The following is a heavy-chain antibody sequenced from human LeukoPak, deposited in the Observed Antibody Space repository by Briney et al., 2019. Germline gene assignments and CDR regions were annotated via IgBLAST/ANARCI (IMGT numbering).Heavy chain of an antibody. J-gene: IGHJ4*02. CDR3: GRDVNWNQIDY. CDR1: GFTFNNHW. V-gene: IGHV3-74*01. D-gene: IGHD1-20*01. CDR2: INTDGRTT. Sequence: GGSLRLSGAASGFTFNNHWMHWVRQAPGKGLVWISRINTDGRTTDYADSVKGRFTISRDNAKNTLYLQMNSLRAEDTAVYYCGRDVNWNQIDYWGQGSLVTVSS.